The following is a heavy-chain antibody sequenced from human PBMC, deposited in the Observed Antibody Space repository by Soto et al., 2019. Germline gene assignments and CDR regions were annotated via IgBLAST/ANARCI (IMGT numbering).Heavy chain of an antibody. CDR3: TTDPQYRFVTPSFDY. Sequence: GGSLRLSCAASGFTFSNAWMNWVRQAPGKGLEWVGRIKSKTDGGTTDYAAPVKGRFTISRDDSKNTLYLQMNSLKTEDTAVYYCTTDPQYRFVTPSFDYWGQGTLVTVSS. CDR2: IKSKTDGGTT. CDR1: GFTFSNAW. V-gene: IGHV3-15*07. D-gene: IGHD2-15*01. J-gene: IGHJ4*02.